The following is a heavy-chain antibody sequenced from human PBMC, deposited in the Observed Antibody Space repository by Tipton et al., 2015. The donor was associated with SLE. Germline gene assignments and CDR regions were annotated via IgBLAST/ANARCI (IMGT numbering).Heavy chain of an antibody. J-gene: IGHJ6*02. CDR2: INSDGSST. V-gene: IGHV3-74*01. CDR3: AKQLAPYYYGMDV. D-gene: IGHD6-6*01. Sequence: SLRLSCAASGFTFSSYWMHWVRQAPGKGLVWVSRINSDGSSTSYADSVKGRFTISRDNSKNTLYLQMNSLRAEDTAVYYCAKQLAPYYYGMDVWGQGTTVTVSS. CDR1: GFTFSSYW.